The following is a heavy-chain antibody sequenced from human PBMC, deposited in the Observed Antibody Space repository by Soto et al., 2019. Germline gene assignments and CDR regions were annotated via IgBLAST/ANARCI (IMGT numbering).Heavy chain of an antibody. Sequence: EVRLVESGGDLVQPGGSLRLSCEASGFTFSDHYMDWVRQAPGKGPEWIGRSRNKANNYITEYAASVTGRFTISRDDSRNSLYLQMNSLKVEDTAVYYCANYFGDKYGHWGQGTLVTVSS. CDR1: GFTFSDHY. J-gene: IGHJ4*02. D-gene: IGHD2-8*01. CDR2: SRNKANNYIT. CDR3: ANYFGDKYGH. V-gene: IGHV3-72*01.